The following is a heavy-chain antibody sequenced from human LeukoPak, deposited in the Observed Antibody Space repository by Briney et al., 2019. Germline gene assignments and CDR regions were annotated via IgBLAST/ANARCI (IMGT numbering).Heavy chain of an antibody. CDR3: ARDPECTNGVCSDY. V-gene: IGHV4-61*02. CDR1: GDSISSGDYY. D-gene: IGHD2-8*01. J-gene: IGHJ4*02. CDR2: ISSSGST. Sequence: SETLSLTCTVSGDSISSGDYYWSWIRQPAGKGLEWIGRISSSGSTNYNPSLKSRVTISVDTSKNQFSLKLSSVTAADTAVYYCARDPECTNGVCSDYWGQGTLVTVSS.